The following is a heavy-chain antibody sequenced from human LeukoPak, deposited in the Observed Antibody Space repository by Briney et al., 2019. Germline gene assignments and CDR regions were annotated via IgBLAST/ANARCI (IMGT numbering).Heavy chain of an antibody. CDR3: AKGVLRYFDWTYYYYYMDV. J-gene: IGHJ6*03. CDR1: GFTFSSYG. CDR2: IRYDGSNK. D-gene: IGHD3-9*01. Sequence: GGSLRLSCAASGFTFSSYGMHWVRQAPGKGLEWVAFIRYDGSNKYYADSVKGRFTISRDNSKNTLYLQMNSLRAEDTAVYYCAKGVLRYFDWTYYYYYMDVWGKGTTVTISS. V-gene: IGHV3-30*02.